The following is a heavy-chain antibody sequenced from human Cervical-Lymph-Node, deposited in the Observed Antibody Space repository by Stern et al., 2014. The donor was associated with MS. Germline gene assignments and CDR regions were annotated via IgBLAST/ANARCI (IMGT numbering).Heavy chain of an antibody. V-gene: IGHV1-69*09. Sequence: QLVQSGAEVKKPGSSVNVSCKASGGTFSSSYAVSWVRQAPGQGLEWMGRIIPIFGLPNYAQKFQTRLTITADKSTSTVYMELSSLTSEDTAVYYCARGIVTNRPAATLHNLFDPWGQGTLVTVSS. J-gene: IGHJ5*02. D-gene: IGHD2-15*01. CDR3: ARGIVTNRPAATLHNLFDP. CDR2: IIPIFGLP. CDR1: GGTFSSSYA.